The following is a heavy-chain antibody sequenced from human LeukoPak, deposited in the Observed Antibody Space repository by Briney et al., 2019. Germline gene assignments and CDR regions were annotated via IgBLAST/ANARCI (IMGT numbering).Heavy chain of an antibody. D-gene: IGHD3-22*01. V-gene: IGHV4-34*01. CDR2: INHSGST. CDR3: ARNRRYYDTRGYYYYYYMDV. Sequence: TSETLSLTCAVYGGSFSGYYWSWIRQPPGKGLEWIGEINHSGSTNYNPSFKSRVTISVDTSKNQFSLKLSSVTAADTAVYYCARNRRYYDTRGYYYYYYMDVWGKGTTVTISS. CDR1: GGSFSGYY. J-gene: IGHJ6*03.